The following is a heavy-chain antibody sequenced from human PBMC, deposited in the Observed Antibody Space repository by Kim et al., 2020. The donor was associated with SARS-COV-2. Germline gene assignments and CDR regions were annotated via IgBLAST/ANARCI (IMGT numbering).Heavy chain of an antibody. CDR3: ARGRMRARMDV. J-gene: IGHJ6*02. V-gene: IGHV4-34*01. D-gene: IGHD2-8*01. Sequence: NYNPSLKSRVTISVDTSKNQFSLKLSSVTAADTAVYYCARGRMRARMDVWGQGTTVTVSS.